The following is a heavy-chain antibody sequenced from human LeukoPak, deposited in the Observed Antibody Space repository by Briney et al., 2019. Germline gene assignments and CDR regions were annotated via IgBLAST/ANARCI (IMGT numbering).Heavy chain of an antibody. V-gene: IGHV5-51*01. CDR2: IYPSDSDT. J-gene: IGHJ4*02. CDR3: ARQIRVIAARPDDYFDY. Sequence: GESLKISCKGSGYSFTSYWIGWVRQMPGKGLEWMGIIYPSDSDTRYSPSFQGQVTISADKSISTAYLQWSSLKASDTAMYYCARQIRVIAARPDDYFDYWGQGTLVTVSS. CDR1: GYSFTSYW. D-gene: IGHD6-6*01.